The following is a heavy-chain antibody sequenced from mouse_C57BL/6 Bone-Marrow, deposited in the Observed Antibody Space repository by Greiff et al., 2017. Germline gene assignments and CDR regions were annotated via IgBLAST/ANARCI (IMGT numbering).Heavy chain of an antibody. CDR2: IRSKSSNDAT. CDR1: GFTFNTYA. Sequence: EVQGVESGGGLVQPKGSLKLSCAASGFTFNTYAMHWVRQAPGKGLEWVARIRSKSSNDATYYADSVKDRFTISRDDSQSMLYLQMNNLKTEDTAMYYCVREGALYYYGHFDYWGQGTTLTVSS. D-gene: IGHD1-1*01. J-gene: IGHJ2*01. V-gene: IGHV10-3*01. CDR3: VREGALYYYGHFDY.